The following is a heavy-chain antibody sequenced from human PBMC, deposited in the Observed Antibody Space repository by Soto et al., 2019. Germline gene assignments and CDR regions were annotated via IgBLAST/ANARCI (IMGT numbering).Heavy chain of an antibody. J-gene: IGHJ6*02. CDR1: GGSISSGDYY. V-gene: IGHV4-30-4*01. CDR2: IYYSGST. D-gene: IGHD6-13*01. Sequence: SETLSLTCTVSGGSISSGDYYWSWIRQPPGKGLEWIGYIYYSGSTYYNPSLKSRVTISVDTSKNQFSLKLSSVTAADTAVYYCARERGGAAGTDGMDVWGQGTTVTVSS. CDR3: ARERGGAAGTDGMDV.